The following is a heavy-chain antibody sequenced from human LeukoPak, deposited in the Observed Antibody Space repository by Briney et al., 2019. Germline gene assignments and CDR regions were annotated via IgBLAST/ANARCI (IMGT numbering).Heavy chain of an antibody. CDR1: GFTFSNAL. V-gene: IGHV3-15*01. D-gene: IGHD1-26*01. Sequence: KPRGSLRLSCAASGFTFSNALMTWVRQAPGKGLEWAGHIKSRTDGGTTDCAAPLKGRFTISRHDSKNTLYLQMSSLKTEDTAVYYCTTWDGVNWGQGTMVTVSS. CDR3: TTWDGVN. J-gene: IGHJ3*01. CDR2: IKSRTDGGTT.